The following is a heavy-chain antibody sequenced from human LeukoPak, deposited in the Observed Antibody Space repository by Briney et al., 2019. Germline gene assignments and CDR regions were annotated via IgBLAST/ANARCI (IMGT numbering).Heavy chain of an antibody. CDR2: MNPNSGNT. V-gene: IGHV1-8*02. D-gene: IGHD3-9*01. CDR1: GYTFTSYG. Sequence: GASVKVSCKASGYTFTSYGISWVRQATGQGLEWMGWMNPNSGNTGYAQKFQGRVTMTRNTSISAAYMELSSLRSEDTAVYYCARGLNSLRYFDWSHYGMDVWGQGTTVTVSS. CDR3: ARGLNSLRYFDWSHYGMDV. J-gene: IGHJ6*02.